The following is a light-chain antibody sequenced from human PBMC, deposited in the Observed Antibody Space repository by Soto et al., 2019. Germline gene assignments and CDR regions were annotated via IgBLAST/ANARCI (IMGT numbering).Light chain of an antibody. CDR2: EVS. CDR1: SSDVGGYNY. J-gene: IGLJ1*01. V-gene: IGLV2-14*01. CDR3: NSYTGSGIV. Sequence: QSALIQPASVSGSPGQSITISCTGTSSDVGGYNYVSWYQHHPGKAPKLMIYEVSNRPSGVSYRFSGSKSGNTASLTISGLQAEDEADYYCNSYTGSGIVFGTGTKLTVL.